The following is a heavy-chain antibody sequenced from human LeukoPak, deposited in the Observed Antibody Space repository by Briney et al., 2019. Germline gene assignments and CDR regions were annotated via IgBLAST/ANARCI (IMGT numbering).Heavy chain of an antibody. CDR1: GYSISSGYY. Sequence: SETLSLTCTVSGYSISSGYYWGWIRQPPGKGLEWIGSIYLSGSTYYNPSLKSRVTISVDTSKNQFSLKLSSVTAADTAVYYCARDGAVGCTNGVCYRYYYYYMDVWGKGTTVTVSS. CDR2: IYLSGST. D-gene: IGHD2-8*01. J-gene: IGHJ6*03. CDR3: ARDGAVGCTNGVCYRYYYYYMDV. V-gene: IGHV4-38-2*02.